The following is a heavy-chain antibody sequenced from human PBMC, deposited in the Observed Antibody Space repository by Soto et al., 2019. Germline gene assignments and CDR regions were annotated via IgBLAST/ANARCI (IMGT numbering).Heavy chain of an antibody. D-gene: IGHD5-18*01. CDR1: GGSFSGYY. V-gene: IGHV4-34*01. CDR3: ARARGYSYGCFDY. J-gene: IGHJ4*02. Sequence: QVQLQQWGAGLLKPSETLSLTCAVYGGSFSGYYWSWIRQTPGKGLEWIGEINHSGSTNYNPSLKSRVNISVDPSKNQFALKLSSVNAADTAVYYCARARGYSYGCFDYWGQGTLVTVSS. CDR2: INHSGST.